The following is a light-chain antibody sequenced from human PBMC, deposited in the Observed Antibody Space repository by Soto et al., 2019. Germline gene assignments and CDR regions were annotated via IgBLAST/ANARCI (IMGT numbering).Light chain of an antibody. CDR2: GAS. Sequence: EIVLTQSPGTLSLSPGERATLSCRASQSVSSSYLAWYQQKPGQAPRLLIYGASTRATGLPDRFSGSGSGTAFTLTISTLEPEHLAEYYCQQYGSSRSTFGQGTKVEFK. CDR3: QQYGSSRST. J-gene: IGKJ1*01. CDR1: QSVSSSY. V-gene: IGKV3-20*01.